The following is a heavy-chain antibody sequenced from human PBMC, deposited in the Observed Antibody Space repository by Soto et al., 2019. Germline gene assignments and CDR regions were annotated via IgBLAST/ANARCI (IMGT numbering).Heavy chain of an antibody. CDR3: AREAKGRGGFDY. J-gene: IGHJ4*02. V-gene: IGHV3-7*01. CDR2: IKEDVSEK. CDR1: GFTFSTYW. D-gene: IGHD3-10*01. Sequence: GGSLRLSCAASGFTFSTYWMSWVRQAPGKGLEWVANIKEDVSEKYYVDSVKGRFTISRDNVNKDSLYLQMNSLRAEDTAVYYCAREAKGRGGFDYWGQGTLVTVSS.